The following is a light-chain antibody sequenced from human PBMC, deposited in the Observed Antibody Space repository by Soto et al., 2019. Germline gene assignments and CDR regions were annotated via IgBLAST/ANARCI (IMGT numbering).Light chain of an antibody. CDR3: LQHNSYPRT. J-gene: IGKJ1*01. V-gene: IGKV1-17*01. CDR1: QGIGND. Sequence: DIQMTQSPSSLSASVGDRVTITCRASQGIGNDLGWYQQKPGKAPKRLIYLTYSLQTGVPSRFSGSGSGTEFSLTISSLQPEDSATYFCLQHNSYPRTFDQGTKVEIK. CDR2: LTY.